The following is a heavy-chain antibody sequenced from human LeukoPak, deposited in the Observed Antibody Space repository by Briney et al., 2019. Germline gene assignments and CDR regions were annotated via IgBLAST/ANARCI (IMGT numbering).Heavy chain of an antibody. CDR3: ARHITTTAISWFDP. Sequence: GESLKISCKGSGYSFTNSWIAWVRQMPGKGLEWMGFIYPGDSGSRYSPSFQGQVTISVDKSISTAYLQWSSLKASDTAMYYCARHITTTAISWFDPWGQGTLVTVSS. CDR2: IYPGDSGS. CDR1: GYSFTNSW. D-gene: IGHD2-21*02. V-gene: IGHV5-51*01. J-gene: IGHJ5*02.